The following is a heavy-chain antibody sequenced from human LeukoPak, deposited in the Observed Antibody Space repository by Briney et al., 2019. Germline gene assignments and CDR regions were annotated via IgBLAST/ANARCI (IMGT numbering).Heavy chain of an antibody. CDR2: ISGSGGST. D-gene: IGHD3-10*01. J-gene: IGHJ4*02. V-gene: IGHV3-23*01. CDR1: GFTFSSYG. CDR3: ATTYYGSGSYYSIDY. Sequence: GGSLRLSCAASGFTFSSYGMSWVRQAPGKGLEWVSAISGSGGSTYYADSVKGRFTISRDNSKNTLYLQMNSLRAEDTAVYYCATTYYGSGSYYSIDYWGQGTLVTVSS.